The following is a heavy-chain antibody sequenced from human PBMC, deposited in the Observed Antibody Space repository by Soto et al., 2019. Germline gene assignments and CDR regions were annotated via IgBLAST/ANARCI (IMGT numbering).Heavy chain of an antibody. D-gene: IGHD6-13*01. CDR2: IIPIFGTA. V-gene: IGHV1-69*13. CDR1: GGTFSSYA. Sequence: ASVKVSCKASGGTFSSYAISWVRQAPGQGLEWMGGIIPIFGTANYAQKFQGRVTITADESTSTAYMELSSLRSEDTAVYYCARLAAAGTQYAPFDYWGQGTLVTVSS. J-gene: IGHJ4*02. CDR3: ARLAAAGTQYAPFDY.